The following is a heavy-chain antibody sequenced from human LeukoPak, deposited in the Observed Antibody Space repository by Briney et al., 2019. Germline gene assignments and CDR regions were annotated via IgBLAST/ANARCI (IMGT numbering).Heavy chain of an antibody. CDR2: IYYSGST. D-gene: IGHD1-26*01. V-gene: IGHV4-61*05. J-gene: IGHJ4*02. CDR1: GDSMTGTSHF. CDR3: ARGVVGDPAIDY. Sequence: PSETLSLTCTVSGDSMTGTSHFWDWIRQPPGKGLEWIGYIYYSGSTNYNPSLKSRVTISVDTSKNQFSLKLSSVTAADTAVYYCARGVVGDPAIDYWGQGTLVTVSS.